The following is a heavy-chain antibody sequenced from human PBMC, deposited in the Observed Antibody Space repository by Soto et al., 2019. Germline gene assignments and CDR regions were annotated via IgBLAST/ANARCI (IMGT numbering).Heavy chain of an antibody. V-gene: IGHV5-51*01. CDR1: GYRFTDYW. CDR2: FYPDDSYT. Sequence: PGESLKISCTGSGYRFTDYWIAWVRQMPGKGLEWMGIFYPDDSYTRYSPSFQGQVTISADKSISVAYLQWSSLRASDTAMYYCARGSATMDVWGQGATVTVS. J-gene: IGHJ6*02. CDR3: ARGSATMDV.